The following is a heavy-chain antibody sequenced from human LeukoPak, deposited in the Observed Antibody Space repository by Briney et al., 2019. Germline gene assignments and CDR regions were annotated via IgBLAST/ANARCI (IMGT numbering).Heavy chain of an antibody. CDR3: ASGPPYTGSY. D-gene: IGHD3-10*01. V-gene: IGHV3-30*03. CDR1: GFTFSDYY. J-gene: IGHJ4*02. CDR2: ISYDDSVK. Sequence: PGGSLRLSCAASGFTFSDYYMSWIRQAPGKGLEWLTVISYDDSVKYYADSVKGRFTISRDNSKNTLYLQMNSLRAEDTAVYYCASGPPYTGSYWGQGTLVTVSS.